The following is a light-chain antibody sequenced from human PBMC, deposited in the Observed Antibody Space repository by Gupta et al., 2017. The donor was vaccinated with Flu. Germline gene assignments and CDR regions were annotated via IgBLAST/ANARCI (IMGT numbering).Light chain of an antibody. V-gene: IGKV3-15*01. CDR2: GAS. CDR1: QSVSSN. J-gene: IGKJ4*01. Sequence: IVMTQSPATLSVSPGERATLSCRASQSVSSNLAWYQQKPCQAPRLLIYGASTRATGLSARFSGRWYETEFTLTIRRRQSEDFAIYYCQQDADSPPLTFGGGTKVEIK. CDR3: QQDADSPPLT.